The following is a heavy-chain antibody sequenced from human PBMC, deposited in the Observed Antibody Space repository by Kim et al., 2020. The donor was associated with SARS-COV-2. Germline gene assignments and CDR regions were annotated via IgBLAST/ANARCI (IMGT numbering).Heavy chain of an antibody. D-gene: IGHD3-10*01. CDR2: TYYRSRWFY. CDR1: GDSVSSIGAS. J-gene: IGHJ6*03. CDR3: ARIWAGYYMDV. Sequence: SQTLSLTCDISGDSVSSIGASWSWIRQSPTRGLEWLGRTYYRSRWFYDYAVSVRSRIDINPDTSKNQFSLQLNSVTPEDTAVYYCARIWAGYYMDVWGKG. V-gene: IGHV6-1*01.